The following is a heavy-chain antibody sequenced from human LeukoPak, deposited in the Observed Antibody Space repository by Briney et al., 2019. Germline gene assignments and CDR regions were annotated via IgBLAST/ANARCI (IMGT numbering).Heavy chain of an antibody. V-gene: IGHV1-18*01. D-gene: IGHD6-19*01. CDR2: ISAHNGNT. J-gene: IGHJ4*02. CDR1: GYTFRNYG. CDR3: ARGYSSGWYLYAY. Sequence: ASVKVSCKASGYTFRNYGITWVRQAPGQGLEWMGWISAHNGNTNYGQKVQGRVTMTTDTSTSTAYMELRSLESDDTAVYYCARGYSSGWYLYAYWGQGTLVTVSS.